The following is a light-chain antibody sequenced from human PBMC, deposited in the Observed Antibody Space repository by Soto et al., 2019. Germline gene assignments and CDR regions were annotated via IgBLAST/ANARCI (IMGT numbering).Light chain of an antibody. J-gene: IGLJ1*01. CDR2: DVS. Sequence: QSVLTQPASVSGSPGQSITISCTGTSSVVGNYNYVSWYQQHPGKAPKLMIHDVSNRPSGVSNRFSGSKFGNTASLTISGLQAEDEADYYCSSYTSSRTYVFGTGTKVTV. V-gene: IGLV2-14*01. CDR1: SSVVGNYNY. CDR3: SSYTSSRTYV.